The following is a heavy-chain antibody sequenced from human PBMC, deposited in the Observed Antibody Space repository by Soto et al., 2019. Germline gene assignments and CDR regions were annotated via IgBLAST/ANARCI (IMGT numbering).Heavy chain of an antibody. CDR2: IYPGDSDT. D-gene: IGHD1-1*01. J-gene: IGHJ6*03. CDR1: GDSFISYW. V-gene: IGHV5-51*01. Sequence: GEFLKISCKGSGDSFISYWIGWVRQMPGKGLEWMGIIYPGDSDTRYSPSFQGQVTISADKSISTAYLQWSSLKASDTAMYYCARTTETYYYYYMDVWGKGTTVTVSS. CDR3: ARTTETYYYYYMDV.